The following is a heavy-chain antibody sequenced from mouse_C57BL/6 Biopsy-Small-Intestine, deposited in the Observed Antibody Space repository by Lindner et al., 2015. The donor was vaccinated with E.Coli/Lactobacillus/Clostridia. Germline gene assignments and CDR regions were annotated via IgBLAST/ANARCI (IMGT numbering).Heavy chain of an antibody. V-gene: IGHV1-82*01. CDR3: ATTYYGNFYWYFDV. CDR1: GYAFSSSW. J-gene: IGHJ1*03. CDR2: IYPGDGDT. Sequence: VQLQESGPELVKPGASVKISCKASGYAFSSSWMNWVKQRPGKGLEWIGRIYPGDGDTNYNGKFKGKATLTADKSSSTAYMQLSSLTSEDSAVYFCATTYYGNFYWYFDVWGTGTTVTVSS. D-gene: IGHD2-10*01.